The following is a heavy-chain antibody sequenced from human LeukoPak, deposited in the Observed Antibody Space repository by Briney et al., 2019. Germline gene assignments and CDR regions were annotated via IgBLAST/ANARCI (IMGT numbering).Heavy chain of an antibody. CDR2: IYTSGST. V-gene: IGHV4-61*02. CDR1: GGSISSGGYY. CDR3: ARECRYYGSGSWFVGYYYYMDV. J-gene: IGHJ6*03. Sequence: PSETLSLTCTVSGGSISSGGYYWSWIRQPAGKGLEWIGRIYTSGSTNYNPSLKSRVTISVDTSKNQFSLKLSSVTAADTAVYYCARECRYYGSGSWFVGYYYYMDVWGKGTTVTISS. D-gene: IGHD3-10*01.